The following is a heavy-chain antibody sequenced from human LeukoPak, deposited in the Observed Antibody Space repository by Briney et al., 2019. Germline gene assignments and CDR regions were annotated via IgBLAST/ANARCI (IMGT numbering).Heavy chain of an antibody. Sequence: GGSLRLSCAASGFTFSAYGMNWVRQAPGKGLEWVSAIGGSGATTYYADSVRGRFTISRDNSKNTMYLQMSSLRAEDTAVYYCAKIRLEESATGYWGQGTLVTVSS. J-gene: IGHJ4*02. CDR3: AKIRLEESATGY. V-gene: IGHV3-23*01. D-gene: IGHD2-15*01. CDR2: IGGSGATT. CDR1: GFTFSAYG.